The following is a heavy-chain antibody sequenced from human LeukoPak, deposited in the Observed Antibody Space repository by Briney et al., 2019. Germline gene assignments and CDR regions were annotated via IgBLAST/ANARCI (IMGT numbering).Heavy chain of an antibody. D-gene: IGHD3-3*01. CDR1: GGSFSGYY. CDR2: INHSGST. V-gene: IGHV4-34*01. CDR3: ARGFTWSGYYKGNWFDP. Sequence: SETLSLTCAVYGGSFSGYYWSWIRQPPGKGLGWIGEINHSGSTNYNPSLKSRVTISVDTSKNQFSLKLSSVTAADTAVYYCARGFTWSGYYKGNWFDPWGQGTLVTVSS. J-gene: IGHJ5*02.